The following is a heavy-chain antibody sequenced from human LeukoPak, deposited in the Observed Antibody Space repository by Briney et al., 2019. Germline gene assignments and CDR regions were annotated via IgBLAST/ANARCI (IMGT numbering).Heavy chain of an antibody. CDR1: GFTFSSYA. CDR3: AKDSRSCSSTSCPPKPVDY. D-gene: IGHD2-2*01. J-gene: IGHJ4*02. V-gene: IGHV3-23*01. CDR2: ISGSGDST. Sequence: GGSLRLSCAASGFTFSSYAMSWVRQAPGKGLEWVSAISGSGDSTYYADSVKGRFTISRDNSKNALYLQMNSLRAEDTAVYYCAKDSRSCSSTSCPPKPVDYWGQGTLDTVSS.